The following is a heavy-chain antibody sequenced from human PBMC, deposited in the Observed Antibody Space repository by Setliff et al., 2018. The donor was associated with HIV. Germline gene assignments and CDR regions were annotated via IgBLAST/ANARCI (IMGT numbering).Heavy chain of an antibody. V-gene: IGHV4-34*01. J-gene: IGHJ4*02. CDR1: VDSFSPFY. D-gene: IGHD3-3*01. Sequence: SETLSLTCAVFVDSFSPFYWTWIRQSPGKRLEWIGEVNHNGATKPNPSLKSRVILSVDTSKSQFSLKLTSLTAADTAVYYCARDRSSDYNFWSGYQYYFDYCGQGTLVTVSS. CDR2: VNHNGAT. CDR3: ARDRSSDYNFWSGYQYYFDY.